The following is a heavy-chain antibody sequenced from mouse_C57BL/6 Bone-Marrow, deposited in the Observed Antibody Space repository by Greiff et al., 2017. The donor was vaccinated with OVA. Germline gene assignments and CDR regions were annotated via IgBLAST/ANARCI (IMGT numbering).Heavy chain of an antibody. D-gene: IGHD2-5*01. Sequence: VQLQESGAELVRPGASVTLSCKASGYTFTDYEMHWVKQTPVHGLEWIGAIDPETGGTDYNQQFKGKAILTADTSSSTAYMERRSMTSKDTAFYYCTRGYSNYYAMDYWGQGTAATVTS. V-gene: IGHV1-15*01. CDR2: IDPETGGT. CDR1: GYTFTDYE. CDR3: TRGYSNYYAMDY. J-gene: IGHJ4*01.